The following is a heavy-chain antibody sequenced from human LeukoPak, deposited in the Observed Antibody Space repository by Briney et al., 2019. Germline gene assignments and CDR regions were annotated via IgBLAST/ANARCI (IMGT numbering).Heavy chain of an antibody. J-gene: IGHJ6*02. CDR1: GFTFSSYA. V-gene: IGHV3-23*01. Sequence: GGSLRLSCAASGFTFSSYAMSWVRQAPGKGLEWVAAISGSGGSNYYADSVKGRFTISRDNSKNTLYLQMNSLRAEDTAVYYCAKDQEPYGSGSYDRGYRPLYGMDVWGQGTTVTVSS. CDR3: AKDQEPYGSGSYDRGYRPLYGMDV. CDR2: ISGSGGSN. D-gene: IGHD3-10*01.